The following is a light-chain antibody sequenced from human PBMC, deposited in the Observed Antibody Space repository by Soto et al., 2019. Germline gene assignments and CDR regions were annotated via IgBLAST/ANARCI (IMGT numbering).Light chain of an antibody. J-gene: IGLJ1*01. CDR1: NIGSKS. CDR2: DDR. V-gene: IGLV3-21*02. Sequence: YELTQPPSVSVAPGQTARITCGGNNIGSKSVHWYQQKPGQAPVMVVYDDRDRPSGIPERFSGSNSGNTATLTISRVEAGDEADYYCQVWDRSSDHYVFGTGTKVTVL. CDR3: QVWDRSSDHYV.